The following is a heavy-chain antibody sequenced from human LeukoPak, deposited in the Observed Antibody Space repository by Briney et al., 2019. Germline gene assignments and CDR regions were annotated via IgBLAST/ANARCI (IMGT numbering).Heavy chain of an antibody. Sequence: ASVTVSCKASGYTFTNYYMHWVRQAPGQGLEWMGIINPSGGSTSYAQKFQGRVTMIRDTSTSTVYMELSSLRSEDTAVYYCARGWFGELLDAEYFQHWGQGTLVTVSS. D-gene: IGHD3-10*01. V-gene: IGHV1-46*01. CDR3: ARGWFGELLDAEYFQH. J-gene: IGHJ1*01. CDR1: GYTFTNYY. CDR2: INPSGGST.